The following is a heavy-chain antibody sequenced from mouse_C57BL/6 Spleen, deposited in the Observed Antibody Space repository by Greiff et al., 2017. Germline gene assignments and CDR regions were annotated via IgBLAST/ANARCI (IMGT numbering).Heavy chain of an antibody. CDR2: INPGSGGT. Sequence: QVQLKESGAELVRPGTSVKVSCKASGYAFTNYLIEWVKQRPGQGLEWIGVINPGSGGTNYNEKFKGKATLTADKSSSTAYMQLSSLTSEDSAVYFCARFGFAYWGQGTLVTVSA. CDR1: GYAFTNYL. J-gene: IGHJ3*01. CDR3: ARFGFAY. V-gene: IGHV1-54*01.